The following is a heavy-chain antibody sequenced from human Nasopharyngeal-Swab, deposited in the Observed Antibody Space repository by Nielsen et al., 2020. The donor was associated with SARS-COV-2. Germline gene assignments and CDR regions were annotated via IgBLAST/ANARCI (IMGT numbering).Heavy chain of an antibody. CDR1: GFTFTSYA. CDR3: AKDLTGYYAPLDQ. D-gene: IGHD3-9*01. CDR2: VNGNGADT. J-gene: IGHJ4*02. V-gene: IGHV3-23*01. Sequence: GGSLRPSCAASGFTFTSYAMNWVRQAPGKGLERLSAVNGNGADTYYADSVKGRFTISKDNSKNTLYLHMNSLRAEDTAVYYCAKDLTGYYAPLDQWGQGVLVTVSS.